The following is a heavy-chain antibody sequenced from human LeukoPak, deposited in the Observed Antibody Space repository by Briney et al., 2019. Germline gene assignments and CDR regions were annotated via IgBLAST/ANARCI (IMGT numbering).Heavy chain of an antibody. CDR1: GGTFSSYA. V-gene: IGHV1-69*13. CDR2: IIPIFGTA. J-gene: IGHJ4*02. CDR3: ARVGRDYGGNRFSDY. Sequence: ASVKVSCKASGGTFSSYAISWVRQAPGQGLEWMGGIIPIFGTANYAQKFQGRVTITADESTSTAYMELRGLRSDDTAIYYCARVGRDYGGNRFSDYWGQGTLVTVSS. D-gene: IGHD4-23*01.